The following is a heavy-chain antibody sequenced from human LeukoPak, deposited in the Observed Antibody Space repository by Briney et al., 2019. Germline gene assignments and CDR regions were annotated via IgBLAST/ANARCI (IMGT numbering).Heavy chain of an antibody. D-gene: IGHD6-13*01. CDR3: AKELVSSSWYGDAFDI. CDR2: IRYDGSNK. CDR1: GFTFSSYG. J-gene: IGHJ3*02. V-gene: IGHV3-30*02. Sequence: PGGSLRLSCAASGFTFSSYGMHWVRQAPGKGLEWVAFIRYDGSNKYYADSVKGRFTISRDNSKNTLYLQMNSLRAEDTAVYYCAKELVSSSWYGDAFDIWGQGIMVTVSS.